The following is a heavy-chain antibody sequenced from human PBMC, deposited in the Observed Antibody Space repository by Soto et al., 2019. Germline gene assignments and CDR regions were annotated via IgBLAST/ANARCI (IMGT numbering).Heavy chain of an antibody. CDR1: GYTFTSYY. CDR3: AREYSSSSRTPYFDY. CDR2: INPSGGST. D-gene: IGHD6-6*01. Sequence: QVQLVQSGAEVKKPGASVKVSCKASGYTFTSYYMHWVRQAPRQGLEWMGIINPSGGSTSYAQKFQGRVTMTRDTSTSTVYMELSSLRSEDTAVYYCAREYSSSSRTPYFDYWGQGTLVTVSS. V-gene: IGHV1-46*01. J-gene: IGHJ4*02.